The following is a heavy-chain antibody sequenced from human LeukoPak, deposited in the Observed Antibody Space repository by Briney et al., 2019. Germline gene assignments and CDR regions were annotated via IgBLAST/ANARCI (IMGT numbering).Heavy chain of an antibody. Sequence: SETLSLTCTISGGSVSDYYWSWIRQSPGKGLEWIGYIYHTGSTRYSPSLKSRVTISADTSQNQFSLKLSSVTAADTAVYYCASRKLGNDYWGQGTLVTVSS. V-gene: IGHV4-59*02. D-gene: IGHD7-27*01. CDR2: IYHTGST. CDR3: ASRKLGNDY. J-gene: IGHJ4*02. CDR1: GGSVSDYY.